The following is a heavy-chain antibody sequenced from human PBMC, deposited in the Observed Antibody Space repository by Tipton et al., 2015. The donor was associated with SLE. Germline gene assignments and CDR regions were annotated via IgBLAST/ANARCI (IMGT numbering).Heavy chain of an antibody. D-gene: IGHD3-16*01. J-gene: IGHJ6*03. CDR2: IYYNGGT. V-gene: IGHV4-59*12. CDR3: ARVRSAVFAGEGYYYYMDV. Sequence: TLSLTCTVSGDSISGYYWSWIRQSPEKGLEWIGYIYYNGGTNYNPSLKSRVTTSVDTSKNQFSLKLSSVTAADTAVYYCARVRSAVFAGEGYYYYMDVWGNGTTVTVSS. CDR1: GDSISGYY.